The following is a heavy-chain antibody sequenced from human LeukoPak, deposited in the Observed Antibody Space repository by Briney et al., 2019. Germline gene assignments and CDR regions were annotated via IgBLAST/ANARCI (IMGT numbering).Heavy chain of an antibody. CDR3: ARAVAGFDY. CDR1: GFTFSTYS. D-gene: IGHD6-19*01. Sequence: GGSLRLSCAASGFTFSTYSMNWLRQAPGKGLEWVSYISSSRSSIYYADSVKGRFTISRDNAKNSLYLQMNSLRDEDTAVYYCARAVAGFDYWGQGTLVTVSS. J-gene: IGHJ4*02. CDR2: ISSSRSSI. V-gene: IGHV3-48*02.